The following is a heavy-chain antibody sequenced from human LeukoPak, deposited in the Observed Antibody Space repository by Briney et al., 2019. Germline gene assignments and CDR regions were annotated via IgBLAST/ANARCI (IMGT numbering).Heavy chain of an antibody. CDR2: ISTSGGST. CDR3: SRYCISTTCPSTDYYAMNV. D-gene: IGHD2-2*01. Sequence: GGSLRLSCAASGFTFGSYAMSWVRQAPGKGLEWVSAISTSGGSTFYADSVKGRFTISRDNSKNTLCLQMNSLRADDTAMYYCSRYCISTTCPSTDYYAMNVWGQGTTVTVSS. J-gene: IGHJ6*02. V-gene: IGHV3-23*01. CDR1: GFTFGSYA.